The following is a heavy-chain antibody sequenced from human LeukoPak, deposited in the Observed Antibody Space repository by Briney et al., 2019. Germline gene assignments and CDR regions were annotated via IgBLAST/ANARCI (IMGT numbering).Heavy chain of an antibody. J-gene: IGHJ4*02. D-gene: IGHD2-2*01. V-gene: IGHV1-69*04. CDR2: IIPILGIA. CDR1: GYTFTSYG. CDR3: ARDTRALGYCSSTSCYVFDY. Sequence: GASVKVSCKASGYTFTSYGISWVRQAPGQGLEWMGRIIPILGIANYAQKFQGRVTITADKSTSTAYMELSSLRSEDTAVYYCARDTRALGYCSSTSCYVFDYWGQGTLVTVSS.